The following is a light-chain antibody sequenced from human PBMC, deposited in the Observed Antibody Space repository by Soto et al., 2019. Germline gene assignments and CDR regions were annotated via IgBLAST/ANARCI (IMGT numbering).Light chain of an antibody. V-gene: IGLV2-14*01. J-gene: IGLJ2*01. Sequence: QSALTQPASVSGSPGQSITISCTGTSSDIGGYNYVSWYQQHPGKAPKLMIFDVSNRPSGVSNRFSGSKSGNTASLTISGLQAEDEADYYCSSYTTSSTSVFGGGIKLTVL. CDR2: DVS. CDR3: SSYTTSSTSV. CDR1: SSDIGGYNY.